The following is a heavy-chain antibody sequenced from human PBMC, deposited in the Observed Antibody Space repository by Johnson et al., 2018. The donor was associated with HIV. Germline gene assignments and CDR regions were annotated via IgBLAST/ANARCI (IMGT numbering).Heavy chain of an antibody. J-gene: IGHJ3*02. D-gene: IGHD3-22*01. Sequence: QVQLVESGGGVVQPGGSLRLSCAASGFTFSSYGMHWVRQAPGKGLEWVAFIRYDGSNKYYTDSVKGRFPISTDNSKNTLYLQMNSLRAEDTAVYYCAKGPLYYYDSRLGSGAFDIWGQGTMVTVSS. CDR3: AKGPLYYYDSRLGSGAFDI. V-gene: IGHV3-30*02. CDR1: GFTFSSYG. CDR2: IRYDGSNK.